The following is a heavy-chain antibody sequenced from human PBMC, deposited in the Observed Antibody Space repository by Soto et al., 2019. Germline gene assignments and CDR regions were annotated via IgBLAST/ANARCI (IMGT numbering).Heavy chain of an antibody. D-gene: IGHD6-6*01. CDR1: GGSITEFSNS. V-gene: IGHV4-39*01. CDR2: VYSSGAT. J-gene: IGHJ3*01. CDR3: ASGSSSYNGAFHV. Sequence: HLQLRESGPGLVKPSETLSLTCNVSGGSITEFSNSWVWVRQPPGKGLEWIATVYSSGATYYNPSLKSRITTSVEASTNQFSLRLASVTAADTAVFFCASGSSSYNGAFHVWGQGTLVTVSS.